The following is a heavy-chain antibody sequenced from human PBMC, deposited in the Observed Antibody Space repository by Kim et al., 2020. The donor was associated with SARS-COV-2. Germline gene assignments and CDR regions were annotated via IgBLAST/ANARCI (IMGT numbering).Heavy chain of an antibody. CDR2: INHSGST. J-gene: IGHJ6*02. V-gene: IGHV4-34*01. CDR3: ARGYPRLRLGELSLINYYYYYGMDV. CDR1: GGSFSGYY. D-gene: IGHD3-16*02. Sequence: SETLSLTCAVYGGSFSGYYWSWIRQPPGKGLEWIGEINHSGSTNYNPSLKSRVTISVDTSKNQFSLKLSSVTAADTAVYYCARGYPRLRLGELSLINYYYYYGMDVWGQGTTVTVSS.